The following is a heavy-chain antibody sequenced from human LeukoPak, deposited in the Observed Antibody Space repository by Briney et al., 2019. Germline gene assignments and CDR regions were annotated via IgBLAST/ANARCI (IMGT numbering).Heavy chain of an antibody. V-gene: IGHV3-23*01. CDR3: AKDRSLVAEGAFDI. D-gene: IGHD2-15*01. CDR1: GFTFSSCG. J-gene: IGHJ3*02. Sequence: GGSLRLSCAASGFTFSSCGKSWVRQAPGKGLEWVSAISGSGGSTYYADSVKGRFTISRDNSKNTLYLQMNSLRAEDTAVYYCAKDRSLVAEGAFDIWGQGTMVTVSS. CDR2: ISGSGGST.